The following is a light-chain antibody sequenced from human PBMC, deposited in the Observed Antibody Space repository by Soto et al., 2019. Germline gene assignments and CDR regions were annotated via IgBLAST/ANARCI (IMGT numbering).Light chain of an antibody. CDR2: LDS. J-gene: IGKJ2*01. CDR1: QRLLHSNGNTF. V-gene: IGKV2-28*01. Sequence: EIVMTQSPPSLTVTPGEPASISCRSSQRLLHSNGNTFLDWYLQKPGQSPQLLIYLDSNRASGVPDRVSGSEAGTDFTLNISRVEAEDAGVYYCMQALQTPYTFGQGTKVDIK. CDR3: MQALQTPYT.